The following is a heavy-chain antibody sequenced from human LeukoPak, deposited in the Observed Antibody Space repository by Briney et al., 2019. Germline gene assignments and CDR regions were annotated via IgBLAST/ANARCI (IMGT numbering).Heavy chain of an antibody. J-gene: IGHJ4*02. V-gene: IGHV4-34*01. Sequence: SETLSLTCAVYGGSFSGYYWSWIRQPPGKGLEWIGEINHSGSTNYNPSLKSRATISVDTSKNQFSLKLSSVTAADTAVYYCARRGKGRRDGYKSGTSVQLGISPQQLWGQGTLVTVSS. CDR2: INHSGST. D-gene: IGHD5-24*01. CDR3: ARRGKGRRDGYKSGTSVQLGISPQQL. CDR1: GGSFSGYY.